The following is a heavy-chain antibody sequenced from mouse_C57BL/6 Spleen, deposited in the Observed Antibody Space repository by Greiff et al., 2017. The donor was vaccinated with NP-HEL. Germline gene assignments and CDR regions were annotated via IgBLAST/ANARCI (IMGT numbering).Heavy chain of an antibody. CDR1: GYSITSGYY. Sequence: DVQLQESGPGLVKPSQSLSLTCSVTGYSITSGYYWNWIRQFPGNKLEWMGYISYDGSNNYNPSLKNRISITRDTSKNQFFLKLNSVTTEDTATYYCARAGDGYPDYWGQGTTLTVSS. CDR3: ARAGDGYPDY. V-gene: IGHV3-6*01. J-gene: IGHJ2*01. D-gene: IGHD2-3*01. CDR2: ISYDGSN.